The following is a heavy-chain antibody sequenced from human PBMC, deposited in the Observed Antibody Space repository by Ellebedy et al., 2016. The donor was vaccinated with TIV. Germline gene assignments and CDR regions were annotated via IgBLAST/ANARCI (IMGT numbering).Heavy chain of an antibody. V-gene: IGHV1-18*01. CDR3: VRGSMSAAPGFDY. J-gene: IGHJ4*02. CDR1: GYTFNTYG. CDR2: VSPYSGHT. D-gene: IGHD6-13*01. Sequence: AASVKVSCKASGYTFNTYGISWVRQAPGQGLERTGWVSPYSGHTNYAQRLQGRVSMTTHIPTSTAYMRMTSLRLDDTAVYYGVRGSMSAAPGFDYWGQGTLVTVSS.